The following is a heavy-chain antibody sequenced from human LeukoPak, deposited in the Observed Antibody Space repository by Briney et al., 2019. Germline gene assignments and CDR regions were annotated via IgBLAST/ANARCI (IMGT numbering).Heavy chain of an antibody. Sequence: TGGSLRLSCAASGFTVSSNYMSWVRQAPGKGLEWVSVIYSGGSTYYADSVKGRFTISRDNSKNTLYLQMNSLRAEDTAVYYCAKDRTVTYGMDVWGQGTTVTVSS. CDR2: IYSGGST. V-gene: IGHV3-66*01. CDR3: AKDRTVTYGMDV. J-gene: IGHJ6*02. D-gene: IGHD4-11*01. CDR1: GFTVSSNY.